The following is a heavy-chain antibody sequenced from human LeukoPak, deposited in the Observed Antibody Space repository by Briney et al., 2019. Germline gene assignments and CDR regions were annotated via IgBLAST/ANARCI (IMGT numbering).Heavy chain of an antibody. CDR2: IKQDGSEK. J-gene: IGHJ6*03. Sequence: PGGSLRLSCAASGFTFSRYWMTWVRQAPGKGLEWVANIKQDGSEKYYVDSAKGRFTISRDNAKNSLYLQMNSLRAEDTAVYYCAREKEGYCSRTSCYLDYYYYYMDVWGKGTTVTISS. D-gene: IGHD2-2*01. CDR1: GFTFSRYW. CDR3: AREKEGYCSRTSCYLDYYYYYMDV. V-gene: IGHV3-7*01.